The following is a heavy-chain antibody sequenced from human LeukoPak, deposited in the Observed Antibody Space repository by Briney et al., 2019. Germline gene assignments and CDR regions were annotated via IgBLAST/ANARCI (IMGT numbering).Heavy chain of an antibody. D-gene: IGHD3-22*01. Sequence: SETLSLTCTVSGGSISSGGYYWSWIRQPPGKGLEWIGYIYHSGSTYYNPSLKSRVTISVDRSKNQFSLKLSSVTAADTAVYYCARETRSSGYYLIDYWGQGTLVTVSS. J-gene: IGHJ4*02. CDR2: IYHSGST. CDR1: GGSISSGGYY. CDR3: ARETRSSGYYLIDY. V-gene: IGHV4-30-2*01.